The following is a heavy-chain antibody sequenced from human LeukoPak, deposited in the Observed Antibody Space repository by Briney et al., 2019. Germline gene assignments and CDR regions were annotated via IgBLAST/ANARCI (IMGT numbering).Heavy chain of an antibody. CDR1: GYTFTSYG. CDR2: ISAYNGNT. Sequence: ASVTVSCKASGYTFTSYGISWVRQAPGQGLEWMGWISAYNGNTNYAQKLQGRVTMTTDTSTSTAYMELRSLRSDDTAVYYCARDLCGGDCSPFDYWGQGTLVTVSS. J-gene: IGHJ4*02. CDR3: ARDLCGGDCSPFDY. V-gene: IGHV1-18*01. D-gene: IGHD2-21*02.